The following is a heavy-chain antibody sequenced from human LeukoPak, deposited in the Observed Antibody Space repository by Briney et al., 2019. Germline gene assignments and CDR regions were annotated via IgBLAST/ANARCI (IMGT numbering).Heavy chain of an antibody. CDR3: ARTPSGYCSSTSCKGRYYYMDV. CDR2: IYYSGST. D-gene: IGHD2-2*01. Sequence: SETLSLTCTVSGGSISSYYWSWIRQPPGRGLEWIGYIYYSGSTNYNPSLKRRVTISVEKSKNKFSLKLSSVTAADTAVYYCARTPSGYCSSTSCKGRYYYMDVWGKGTTVTVSS. V-gene: IGHV4-59*08. J-gene: IGHJ6*03. CDR1: GGSISSYY.